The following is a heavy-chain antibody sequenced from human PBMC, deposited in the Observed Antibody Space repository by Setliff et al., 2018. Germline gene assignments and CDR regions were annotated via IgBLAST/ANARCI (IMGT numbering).Heavy chain of an antibody. CDR2: VYYSGAA. CDR1: GDSISAAS. CDR3: ARGGTYRYFDY. Sequence: PSETLSLTCNVSGDSISAASIMAWIRQPPGKGLEFIGYVYYSGAAKYDPSLKSRVTMSVDTSKTQFSLKLNSMTTADTAVYYCARGGTYRYFDYWSQGTLVTVSS. J-gene: IGHJ4*02. V-gene: IGHV4-59*01.